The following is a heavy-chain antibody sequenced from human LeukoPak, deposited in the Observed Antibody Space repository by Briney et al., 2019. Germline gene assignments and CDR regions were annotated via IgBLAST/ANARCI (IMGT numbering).Heavy chain of an antibody. Sequence: PGGSLRLSCAASGFTFSIYAMSWVRQAPGKGLEWVSTLSGIGDSTYYADSVEGRFIISRDNSKNTLYLQMNSLRAEDTAVYYCAKVLSLRHFDWVLYIDXXGQGTLVTV. J-gene: IGHJ4*02. CDR2: LSGIGDST. CDR1: GFTFSIYA. D-gene: IGHD3-9*01. CDR3: AKVLSLRHFDWVLYIDX. V-gene: IGHV3-23*01.